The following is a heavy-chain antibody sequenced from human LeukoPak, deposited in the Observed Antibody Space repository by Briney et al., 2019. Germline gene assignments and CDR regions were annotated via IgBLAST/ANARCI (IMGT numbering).Heavy chain of an antibody. D-gene: IGHD3-3*01. CDR1: GGSISSSSYY. Sequence: PSETLSLTCTVSGGSISSSSYYWGWIRQPPGKGLEWIGSIYYSGSTYYNPSLKSRVTLSLDTSKNQFSLKLSSMTAADTAVFYCASLHHDFWSGLNDYWGQGTLVTVSS. CDR2: IYYSGST. V-gene: IGHV4-39*01. J-gene: IGHJ4*02. CDR3: ASLHHDFWSGLNDY.